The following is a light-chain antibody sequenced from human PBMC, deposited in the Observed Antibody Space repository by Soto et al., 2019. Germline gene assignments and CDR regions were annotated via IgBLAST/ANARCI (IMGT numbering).Light chain of an antibody. CDR1: QSVGTN. V-gene: IGKV3-15*01. Sequence: ETVLTQSPATLSVSPGERATLSCRASQSVGTNLAWCQQKPGQAPRLLIYGASTRATGIPARFSGSGSGTEFTLTISSLQSEDFAFYYCQQYNNWPPYTFGQGTKLEIK. CDR3: QQYNNWPPYT. J-gene: IGKJ2*01. CDR2: GAS.